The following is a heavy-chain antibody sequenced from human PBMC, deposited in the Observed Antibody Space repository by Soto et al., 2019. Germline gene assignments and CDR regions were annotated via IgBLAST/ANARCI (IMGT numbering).Heavy chain of an antibody. D-gene: IGHD3-3*01. CDR3: ARNPEITIFGVVITNWFDP. Sequence: PGGSLRLSCAASGFTFSSYSMNWVRQAPGEGLEWVSSISSSSSYIYYADSVKGRFTISRDNAKNSLYLQMNSLRAEDTAVYYCARNPEITIFGVVITNWFDPWGQGTLVTVSS. CDR1: GFTFSSYS. V-gene: IGHV3-21*01. J-gene: IGHJ5*02. CDR2: ISSSSSYI.